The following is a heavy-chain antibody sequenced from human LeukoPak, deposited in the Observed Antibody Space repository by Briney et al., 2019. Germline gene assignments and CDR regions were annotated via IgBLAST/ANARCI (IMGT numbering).Heavy chain of an antibody. D-gene: IGHD2/OR15-2a*01. CDR1: GFTFSSYV. CDR2: INHSVST. V-gene: IGHV4-34*01. CDR3: ARGRIRYFDY. Sequence: PGGSLRLSCAASGFTFSSYVMHWVRQAPGKGLELIGEINHSVSTNYNPSLKSRVTISVDTSKNQFSLKLRSVTAADTAVYYCARGRIRYFDYWGQATLVTVSS. J-gene: IGHJ4*02.